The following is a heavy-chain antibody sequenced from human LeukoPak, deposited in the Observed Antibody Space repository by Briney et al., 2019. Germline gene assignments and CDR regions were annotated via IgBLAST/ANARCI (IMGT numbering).Heavy chain of an antibody. CDR3: AREAPYYYMDV. Sequence: SETLSLTCTVSGGSISSYYWSWIRQPPGKGLEWIGYIYYSGSTNYNPSLKSRVTISVDTSKNQFSLKLSSVTAADTAVYYCAREAPYYYMDVWGKGTTVTVSS. V-gene: IGHV4-59*01. CDR2: IYYSGST. J-gene: IGHJ6*03. CDR1: GGSISSYY.